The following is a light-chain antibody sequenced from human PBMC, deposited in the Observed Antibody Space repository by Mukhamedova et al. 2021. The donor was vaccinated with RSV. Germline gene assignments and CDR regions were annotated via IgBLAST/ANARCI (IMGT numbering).Light chain of an antibody. J-gene: IGLJ2*01. V-gene: IGLV3-21*02. CDR2: DDS. CDR3: QAWDTSGDHPV. Sequence: VHWYQQKPGQAPVLVVSAVYDDSDRPSGIPERFSGSNPGSMATLSINRVEAGDEADHYCQAWDTSGDHPVFRGGTKLTVL.